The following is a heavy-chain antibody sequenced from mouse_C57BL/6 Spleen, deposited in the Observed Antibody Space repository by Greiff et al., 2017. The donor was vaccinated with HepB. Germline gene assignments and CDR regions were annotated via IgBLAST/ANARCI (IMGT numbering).Heavy chain of an antibody. V-gene: IGHV5-16*01. CDR3: ARGHYDGAMDY. CDR1: GFTFSDYY. Sequence: EVKLVESAGGLVQPGSSMKLSCTASGFTFSDYYMAWVRQVPEKGLEWVANINYDGSSTYYLDSLKSRFIISRDNAKNILYLQMSSLKSEDTATYYCARGHYDGAMDYWGQGTSVTVSS. CDR2: INYDGSST. D-gene: IGHD1-2*01. J-gene: IGHJ4*01.